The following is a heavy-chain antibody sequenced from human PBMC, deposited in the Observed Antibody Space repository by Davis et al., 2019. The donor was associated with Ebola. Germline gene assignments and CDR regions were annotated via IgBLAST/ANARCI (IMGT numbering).Heavy chain of an antibody. V-gene: IGHV4-34*01. D-gene: IGHD2-2*01. CDR3: ARGLSGSPPPAAIFDY. J-gene: IGHJ4*02. CDR1: GGSFSGYY. CDR2: INHSGST. Sequence: SETLSLTCAVYGGSFSGYYWSWIRQPPGKGLEWIGQINHSGSTSHNPSLKSRVTISVDTSKNHFSLKLTSVTAADTAVYFCARGLSGSPPPAAIFDYWGQGTLVTVSS.